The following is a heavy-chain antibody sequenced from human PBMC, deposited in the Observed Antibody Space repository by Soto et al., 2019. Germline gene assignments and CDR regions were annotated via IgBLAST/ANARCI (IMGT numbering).Heavy chain of an antibody. D-gene: IGHD2-15*01. CDR3: AGPMDIVVVVAARGYYYGMDV. J-gene: IGHJ6*02. V-gene: IGHV1-69*01. CDR1: GGTFSSYA. Sequence: QVQLVQSGAEVKKPGSSVKVSCKASGGTFSSYAISWVRQAPGQGLEWMGGIIPIFGTANYAQKFQGRVTITADESTSTAYMELSSLRSEDTAVYYSAGPMDIVVVVAARGYYYGMDVWGQGTTVTVSS. CDR2: IIPIFGTA.